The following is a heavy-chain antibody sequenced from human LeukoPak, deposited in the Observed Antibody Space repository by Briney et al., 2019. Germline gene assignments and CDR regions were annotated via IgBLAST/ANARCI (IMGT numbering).Heavy chain of an antibody. CDR2: IRGGGDST. CDR1: GIPFSCYG. Sequence: GGSLRLSCAASGIPFSCYGRSWVRQATGRGVEWVSYIRGGGDSTHNADSEKGRFTILRDNSKKTLYLHMNSLRAEDTAVYYCAKDQPLGLGATFFDYWGQGTLVTVSS. V-gene: IGHV3-23*01. CDR3: AKDQPLGLGATFFDY. J-gene: IGHJ4*02. D-gene: IGHD3-10*01.